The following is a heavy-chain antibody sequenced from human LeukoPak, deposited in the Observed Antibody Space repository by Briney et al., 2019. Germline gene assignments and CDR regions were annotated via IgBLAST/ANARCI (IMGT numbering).Heavy chain of an antibody. CDR2: FDPEDGET. V-gene: IGHV1-24*01. CDR3: ALRSYWNAYRAFDI. D-gene: IGHD1-1*01. J-gene: IGHJ3*02. CDR1: GYTLTELS. Sequence: ASVKVSCKVSGYTLTELSMHWVRQAPGKGLEWMGGFDPEDGETIYAQKFQGRVTMTEDTSTDTAYMELSSLRSEDTAVYYCALRSYWNAYRAFDIWGQGTMVTVSS.